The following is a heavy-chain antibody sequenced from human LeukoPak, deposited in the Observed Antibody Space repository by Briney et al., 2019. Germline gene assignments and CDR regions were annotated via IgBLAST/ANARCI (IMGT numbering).Heavy chain of an antibody. CDR3: ARVLGSSWYYYGMDV. J-gene: IGHJ6*02. V-gene: IGHV3-30-3*01. CDR2: ISYDGSNK. Sequence: GRSLRLSCAASGFTFSSYAMHWVRQAPGKGLEWVAVISYDGSNKHYADSVKGRFTISRDNSKNTLYLQMNSLRAEDTAVYYCARVLGSSWYYYGMDVWGQGTTVTVSS. CDR1: GFTFSSYA. D-gene: IGHD6-13*01.